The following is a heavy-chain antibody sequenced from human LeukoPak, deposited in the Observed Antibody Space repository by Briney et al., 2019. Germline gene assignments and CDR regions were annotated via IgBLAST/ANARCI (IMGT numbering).Heavy chain of an antibody. CDR1: GGSISSYY. D-gene: IGHD2-2*01. Sequence: SETLSLTCTVSGGSISSYYWSWTRQPPGKGLEWIGYIYYSGSTNYNPSLKSRVTISVDTSKNQFSLKLSSVTAADTAVYYCARLVWWPAAMDGWYFDLWGRGTLVTVSS. J-gene: IGHJ2*01. CDR3: ARLVWWPAAMDGWYFDL. CDR2: IYYSGST. V-gene: IGHV4-59*01.